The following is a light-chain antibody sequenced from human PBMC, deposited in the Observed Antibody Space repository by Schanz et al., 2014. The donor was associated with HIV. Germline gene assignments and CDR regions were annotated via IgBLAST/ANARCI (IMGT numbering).Light chain of an antibody. V-gene: IGLV2-8*01. Sequence: SALTQPPSASGSPGQSVTISCTGTNSDVGGHNYVSWFQQHPGKAPRLIIYEVTKRPSGVPDRFSGSKSGNTASLIVSGLQAEDEAEYYCSSYSGHNNLGIFGGGTKVTVL. CDR1: NSDVGGHNY. CDR2: EVT. CDR3: SSYSGHNNLGI. J-gene: IGLJ2*01.